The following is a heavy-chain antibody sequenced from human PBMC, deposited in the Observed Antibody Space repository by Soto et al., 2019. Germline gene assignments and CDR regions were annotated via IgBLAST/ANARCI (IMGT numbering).Heavy chain of an antibody. CDR3: ARTFDTITYYFDY. CDR1: EFSFSSYA. CDR2: ISFNGNSL. Sequence: PGGSLRLSCTASEFSFSSYAMHWIRQSPGKGLEWVAVISFNGNSLHYADSVKDRFTISRDNSKSTLYLQMNNMRTEDTAVHYCARTFDTITYYFDYWGQGTLVTVSS. J-gene: IGHJ4*02. V-gene: IGHV3-30-3*01. D-gene: IGHD3-9*01.